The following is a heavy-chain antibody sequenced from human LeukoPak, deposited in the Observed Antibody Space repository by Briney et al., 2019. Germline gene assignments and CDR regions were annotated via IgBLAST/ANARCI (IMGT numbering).Heavy chain of an antibody. CDR3: AREKSRGGDFYGMDV. D-gene: IGHD2-15*01. CDR1: GFTVSTKY. Sequence: GGSLRLSCAASGFTVSTKYMSWVRQSPVKGLEWVSLTYSGGVTYYADSVRGRFTISRDNSKNTMDLQMDSLRADDTAIYYCAREKSRGGDFYGMDVWGQGTTVTVSS. CDR2: TYSGGVT. J-gene: IGHJ6*02. V-gene: IGHV3-53*01.